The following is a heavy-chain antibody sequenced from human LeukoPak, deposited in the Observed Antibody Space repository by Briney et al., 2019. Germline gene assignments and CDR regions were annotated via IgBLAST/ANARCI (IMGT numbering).Heavy chain of an antibody. CDR2: INPDSGGT. CDR1: GYTFTGYY. J-gene: IGHJ5*02. V-gene: IGHV1-2*06. Sequence: GASVKVSCKASGYTFTGYYMHWVRQAPGQGLEWMGRINPDSGGTNFAQRFQGRVTMTRDTSINTAYMELSRLRSDDTAIYYCARELGGSYNWFDPWGQGTLVTVSS. CDR3: ARELGGSYNWFDP. D-gene: IGHD3-16*01.